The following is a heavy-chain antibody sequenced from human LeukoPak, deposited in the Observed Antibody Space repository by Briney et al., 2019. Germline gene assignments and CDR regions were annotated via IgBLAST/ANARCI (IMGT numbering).Heavy chain of an antibody. CDR2: ISSSGNT. CDR3: VKGRMSEDGLDF. V-gene: IGHV3-23*01. J-gene: IGHJ4*02. CDR1: GFTFGRSA. D-gene: IGHD5-24*01. Sequence: GSLRLSCEASGFTFGRSAMTWVRQTPGKGLEWFSSISSSGNTYYADSVKGRFTISRDNSKNLVNLQMNSLRAEDTAIYYCVKGRMSEDGLDFWGQGSLVTVSS.